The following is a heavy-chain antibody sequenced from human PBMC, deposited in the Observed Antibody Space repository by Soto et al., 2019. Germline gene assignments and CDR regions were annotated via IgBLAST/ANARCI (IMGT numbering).Heavy chain of an antibody. CDR2: TVTTGGSA. Sequence: EVQLFESGGGLVQPGGSLRLSCAASGFSLSNSAMTWVRQAPGKGLQWLSATVTTGGSAFADSVKGRFTVARDISKNTMDLQMNRLRANDAAVYYCAKGTNDGGVHSSGWCNWLDPWGQGSLVTASS. D-gene: IGHD6-19*01. CDR1: GFSLSNSA. J-gene: IGHJ5*02. V-gene: IGHV3-23*01. CDR3: AKGTNDGGVHSSGWCNWLDP.